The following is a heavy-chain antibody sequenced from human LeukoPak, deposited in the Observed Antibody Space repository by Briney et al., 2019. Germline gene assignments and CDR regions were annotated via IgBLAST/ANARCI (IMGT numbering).Heavy chain of an antibody. CDR1: GFTFSSYA. D-gene: IGHD2-15*01. J-gene: IGHJ3*02. V-gene: IGHV3-23*01. Sequence: GGSLRLSCAASGFTFSSYAMSWVRQAPGKGLEWVSAISGSGGSTYYADSVKGRFTISRDNSKNTLYLQMNSLRAEDTAVYYCAKDIVVVVAAIDAFDIWGQGTMVTVSS. CDR3: AKDIVVVVAAIDAFDI. CDR2: ISGSGGST.